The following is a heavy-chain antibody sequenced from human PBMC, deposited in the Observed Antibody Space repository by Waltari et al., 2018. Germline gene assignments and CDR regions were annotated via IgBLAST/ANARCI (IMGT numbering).Heavy chain of an antibody. Sequence: EVQLVESGGGLVEPGGSLRRSCAASGFTFDTYAMPWVRQAPGKGLEYVSAISSNGGNTYYANSVKGRCTISRDNSKNTLYLQMGSLRAEDMAVYYCARGQSSGAPDYWGQGTLVTVSS. V-gene: IGHV3-64*01. J-gene: IGHJ4*02. CDR3: ARGQSSGAPDY. CDR2: ISSNGGNT. D-gene: IGHD3-10*01. CDR1: GFTFDTYA.